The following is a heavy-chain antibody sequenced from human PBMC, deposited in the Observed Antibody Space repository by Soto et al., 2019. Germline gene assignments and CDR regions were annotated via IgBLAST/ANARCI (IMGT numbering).Heavy chain of an antibody. Sequence: GGSLRLSCAASGFTFSSYSMNWVRQAPGKGLEWVSYISSSSSTIYYADSVKGRFTISRDNAKNSLYLQMNSLRDEDTAVYYCARDLAAAGMESDWFDPWGQGTLVTVSS. CDR3: ARDLAAAGMESDWFDP. J-gene: IGHJ5*02. D-gene: IGHD6-13*01. CDR2: ISSSSSTI. V-gene: IGHV3-48*02. CDR1: GFTFSSYS.